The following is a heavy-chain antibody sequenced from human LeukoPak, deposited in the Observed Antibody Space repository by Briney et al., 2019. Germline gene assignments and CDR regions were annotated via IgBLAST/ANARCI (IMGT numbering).Heavy chain of an antibody. CDR2: IYYSGST. J-gene: IGHJ4*02. Sequence: SETLSLTCTVSGGSISSYYWSWIRQPPGKGLEWIGYIYYSGSTNYNPSLKSRVTISVDTSKNQFSLKLSSVTAADTAAYYCARQGPTYYFDYWGQGTLVTVSS. CDR3: ARQGPTYYFDY. CDR1: GGSISSYY. V-gene: IGHV4-59*08.